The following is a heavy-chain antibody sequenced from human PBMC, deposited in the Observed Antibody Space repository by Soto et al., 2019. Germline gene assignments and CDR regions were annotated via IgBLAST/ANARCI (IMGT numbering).Heavy chain of an antibody. CDR1: GFTFSSYW. Sequence: EVQLVESGGGLVQPGGSLRLSCTASGFTFSSYWMSWVRQAPWKGLEWVANIKHYGSEKNYVDSVKGRFTISTDNAKNAVSLQMNCLRAEDTAVYYCARQGGRTTYYYYYCMGVWGQGPTVTVSS. D-gene: IGHD1-1*01. CDR2: IKHYGSEK. J-gene: IGHJ6*02. CDR3: ARQGGRTTYYYYYCMGV. V-gene: IGHV3-7*01.